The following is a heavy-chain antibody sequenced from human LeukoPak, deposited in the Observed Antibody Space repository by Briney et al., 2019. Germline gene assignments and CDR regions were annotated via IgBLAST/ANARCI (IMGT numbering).Heavy chain of an antibody. CDR2: ISTNGGGT. V-gene: IGHV3-64*01. D-gene: IGHD2-15*01. Sequence: RSGGSLRLSCAASGFTFSSYAMHWVRQTPGKGLEYVSAISTNGGGTYYANSVKGRFTISRDNSKNTLYLQMGSLRAEDMAVYFCARYCNGVTCYSGYDYWGQGILVTVSS. J-gene: IGHJ4*02. CDR3: ARYCNGVTCYSGYDY. CDR1: GFTFSSYA.